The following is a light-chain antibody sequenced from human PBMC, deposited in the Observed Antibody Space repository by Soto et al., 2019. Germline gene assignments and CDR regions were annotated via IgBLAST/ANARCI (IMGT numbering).Light chain of an antibody. CDR3: QQYDNWTPT. J-gene: IGKJ5*01. CDR1: QSVSSN. Sequence: VMTQSPATLSVSPGERATLSSRASQSVSSNLAWYQQKPGQAPRLLIYGPSTRATGIPARFSGRGYGTELTLTISSMKYEDFEVYYCQQYDNWTPTFGQGTRLEIK. CDR2: GPS. V-gene: IGKV3D-15*01.